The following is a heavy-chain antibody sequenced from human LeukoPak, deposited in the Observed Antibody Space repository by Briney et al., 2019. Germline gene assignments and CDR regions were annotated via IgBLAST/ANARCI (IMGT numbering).Heavy chain of an antibody. CDR3: ARIGWFDP. D-gene: IGHD3-22*01. CDR1: GFIFSNYG. CDR2: ISYDGSNK. Sequence: AGGSLRLSCVTSGFIFSNYGIHWVRQAPGKGLEWVAVISYDGSNKYYADSVKGRFTISRDNSKNTLYLQMNSLRAEDTVVYYCARIGWFDPWGQGTLVTVSS. J-gene: IGHJ5*02. V-gene: IGHV3-30*03.